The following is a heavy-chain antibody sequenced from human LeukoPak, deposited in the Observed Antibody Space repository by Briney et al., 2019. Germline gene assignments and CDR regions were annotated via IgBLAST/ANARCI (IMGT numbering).Heavy chain of an antibody. CDR3: ARDATPLDSSGYYSY. Sequence: SETLSLTCTVSGGSISSSSYYWGWIRQPPGKGLEWIGSIYYSGSTYYNPSLKSRVTISVDTSKNQFSLKLSSVTAADTAVYYCARDATPLDSSGYYSYWGQGTLVTVSS. CDR1: GGSISSSSYY. V-gene: IGHV4-39*07. D-gene: IGHD3-22*01. CDR2: IYYSGST. J-gene: IGHJ4*02.